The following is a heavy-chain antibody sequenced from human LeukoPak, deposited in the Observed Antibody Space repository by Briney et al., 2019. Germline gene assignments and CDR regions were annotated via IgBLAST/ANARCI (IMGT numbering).Heavy chain of an antibody. CDR1: GYTFTGYY. Sequence: ASVKVSCKASGYTFTGYYMHWVRQAPGQGLEWMGWINPNSGGTNYAQKFQGRVTMTRDTSISTAYMELSRLRSDDTAVYYCAREPPYYDSSGAFDIWGQGTMVTVSS. J-gene: IGHJ3*02. D-gene: IGHD3-22*01. CDR3: AREPPYYDSSGAFDI. V-gene: IGHV1-2*02. CDR2: INPNSGGT.